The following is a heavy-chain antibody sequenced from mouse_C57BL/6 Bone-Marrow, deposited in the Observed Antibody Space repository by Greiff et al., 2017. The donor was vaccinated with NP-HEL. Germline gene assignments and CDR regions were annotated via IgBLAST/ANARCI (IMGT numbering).Heavy chain of an antibody. V-gene: IGHV2-5*01. CDR2: IWRGGST. CDR3: AKKRALRYGAMDY. D-gene: IGHD1-1*01. J-gene: IGHJ4*01. CDR1: GFSLTSYG. Sequence: QVQLQQSGPGLVQPSQSLSITCTVSGFSLTSYGVHWVRQSPGKGLEWLGVIWRGGSTDYNAAFMSRLSITKDNSKSQVFFKMNMLQADDTAIYYCAKKRALRYGAMDYWGQGTSVTVSS.